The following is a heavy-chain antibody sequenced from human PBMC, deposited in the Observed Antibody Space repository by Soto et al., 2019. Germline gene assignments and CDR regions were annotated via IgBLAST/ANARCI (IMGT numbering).Heavy chain of an antibody. D-gene: IGHD5-18*01. CDR3: ARHDGWMATAIHYCYYGMHV. CDR1: GYSFTSYW. CDR2: IYPGDSDT. Sequence: GESLKISCKGSGYSFTSYWIGWVRQMPGKGLEWMGIIYPGDSDTRYSPSFQGQVTISADKSISTAYLQWSSLKASDTAMYYCARHDGWMATAIHYCYYGMHVWGQGTTVIVS. J-gene: IGHJ6*02. V-gene: IGHV5-51*01.